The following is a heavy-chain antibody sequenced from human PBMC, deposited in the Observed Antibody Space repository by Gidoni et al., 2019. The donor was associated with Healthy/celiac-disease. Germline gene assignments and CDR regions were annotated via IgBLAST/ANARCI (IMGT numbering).Heavy chain of an antibody. J-gene: IGHJ6*02. CDR2: IIPIFGTA. V-gene: IGHV1-69*01. CDR3: ARTPRRAARHYYGMDV. D-gene: IGHD6-13*01. Sequence: QVQLVQSGAAVKKPGSSVKVSCKASGGTFSSYAISWVRQAPGQGLEWMGGIIPIFGTANYAQKFQGRVTITADESTSTAYMELSSLRSEDTAVYYCARTPRRAARHYYGMDVWGQGTTVTVSS. CDR1: GGTFSSYA.